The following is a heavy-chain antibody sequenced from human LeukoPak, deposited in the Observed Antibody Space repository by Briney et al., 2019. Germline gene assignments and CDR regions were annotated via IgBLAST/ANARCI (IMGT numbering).Heavy chain of an antibody. CDR1: GGSISSSSYY. J-gene: IGHJ4*02. V-gene: IGHV4-39*07. CDR2: INHSGST. D-gene: IGHD5-18*01. CDR3: ARGYTWIHFDY. Sequence: PSETLSLTCTVSGGSISSSSYYWSWIRQPPGKGLEWIGEINHSGSTNYNPSLKSRVTISVDTSKNQFSLKLSSVTAADTAVYYCARGYTWIHFDYWGQGTLVTVSS.